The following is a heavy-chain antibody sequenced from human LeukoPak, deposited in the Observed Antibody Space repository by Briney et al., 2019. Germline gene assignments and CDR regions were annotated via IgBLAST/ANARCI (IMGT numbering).Heavy chain of an antibody. CDR1: GFTFSSYA. CDR3: AKDLDGYSSGWSLDY. CDR2: ISGSGGST. J-gene: IGHJ4*02. D-gene: IGHD6-19*01. V-gene: IGHV3-23*01. Sequence: GGSLRLSCAASGFTFSSYAMSWVRQAPGKGLEWVSAISGSGGSTYYADSVKGRFTISRDNSKNTLYLQMNSLRAEDTAVYCCAKDLDGYSSGWSLDYWGQGTLVTVSS.